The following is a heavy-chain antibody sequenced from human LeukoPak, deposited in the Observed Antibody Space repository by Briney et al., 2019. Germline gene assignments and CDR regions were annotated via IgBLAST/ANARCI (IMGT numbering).Heavy chain of an antibody. CDR3: AILHYSGGWFDP. Sequence: PSETLSLTCTVSGGSISSYYWSWIRQLPGKGLEWIGYIYYSGSTNYNPTLKSRVTISVDTSKNQFSLKLSSVTAADTAVYYCAILHYSGGWFDPWGQGTLVTVSS. CDR1: GGSISSYY. CDR2: IYYSGST. D-gene: IGHD2-15*01. V-gene: IGHV4-59*01. J-gene: IGHJ5*02.